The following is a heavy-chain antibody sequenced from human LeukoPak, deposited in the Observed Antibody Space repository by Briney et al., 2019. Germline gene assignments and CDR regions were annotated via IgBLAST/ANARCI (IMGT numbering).Heavy chain of an antibody. CDR3: VRSDGMDY. D-gene: IGHD1-1*01. Sequence: GASVKVSCKASGYTFTSYMHWVRQAPGQGLEWMGLINPTGGSTGYAQKFQGRVTITRDTSASAAYMELSSLRSEDMAVYYCVRSDGMDYWGQGTLVTVSA. V-gene: IGHV1-46*01. CDR1: GYTFTSY. CDR2: INPTGGST. J-gene: IGHJ4*02.